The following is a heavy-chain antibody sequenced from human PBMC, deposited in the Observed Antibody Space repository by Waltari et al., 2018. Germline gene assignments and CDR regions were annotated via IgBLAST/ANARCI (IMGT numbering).Heavy chain of an antibody. CDR1: GFTFRNYE. J-gene: IGHJ4*01. V-gene: IGHV3-48*03. D-gene: IGHD1-26*01. Sequence: EVQLVESGGGLVQPGGSLRLLCAASGFTFRNYEMNWVRRAPGKGLEWGSDISSGASTIFYADSVKGRFTISRDNAKNSGYLEMNSLRADDTAIYYCARGEGGANEYWGQGTLVTVSS. CDR3: ARGEGGANEY. CDR2: ISSGASTI.